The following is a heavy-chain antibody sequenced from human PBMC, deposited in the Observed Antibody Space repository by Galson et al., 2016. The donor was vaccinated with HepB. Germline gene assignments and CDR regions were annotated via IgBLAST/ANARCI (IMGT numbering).Heavy chain of an antibody. CDR3: ASTPGDTSMDPFYSYYGLDV. J-gene: IGHJ6*02. CDR1: GFTFATYA. D-gene: IGHD5-18*01. Sequence: SLRLSCAASGFTFATYAMSWVRQAPGKGLEWVSAISASTGSTYYEDSVKGRFTISRDNSRRMLFLQMNSLRAEDTAVYYCASTPGDTSMDPFYSYYGLDVWGQGTTVTVSS. CDR2: ISASTGST. V-gene: IGHV3-23*01.